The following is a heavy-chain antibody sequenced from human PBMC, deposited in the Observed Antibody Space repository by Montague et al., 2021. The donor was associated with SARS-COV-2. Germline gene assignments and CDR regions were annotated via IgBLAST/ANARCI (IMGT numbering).Heavy chain of an antibody. CDR2: IYYSGST. CDR3: ARDPSCCSRFGEFGY. V-gene: IGHV4-59*01. Sequence: SETLSLTCTVSGGSISSYYWSWIRQPPGKGLEWIGYIYYSGSTNYNPSLKSRVTISVDTSKNQFSLKLSSVTAADTAVYYCARDPSCCSRFGEFGYWGQGTLVTVSS. J-gene: IGHJ4*02. D-gene: IGHD3-10*01. CDR1: GGSISSYY.